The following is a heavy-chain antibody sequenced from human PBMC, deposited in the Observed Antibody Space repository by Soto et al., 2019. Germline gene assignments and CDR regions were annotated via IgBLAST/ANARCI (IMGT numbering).Heavy chain of an antibody. CDR2: IYKSTTT. CDR1: GDSISTVDYF. D-gene: IGHD2-15*01. J-gene: IGHJ5*01. V-gene: IGHV4-30-4*01. CDR3: ARGRYCLTGRCFPNWFDS. Sequence: SETLSLTCSVSGDSISTVDYFWAWIRQPPGQALEYIGYIYKSTTTYYNPSFESRVAISLDTSRSQFSLNVTSVTAADTAVYFCARGRYCLTGRCFPNWFDSWGQGTLVTVSS.